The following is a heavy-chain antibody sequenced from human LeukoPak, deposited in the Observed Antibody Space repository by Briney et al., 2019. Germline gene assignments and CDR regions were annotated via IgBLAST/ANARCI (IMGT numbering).Heavy chain of an antibody. D-gene: IGHD6-13*01. CDR3: ARMGMAAAGHFDY. Sequence: ASVKVSCKASGGTFSSYAISWVRQAPGQGLEWMGGIIPIFGTANYAQKFQGRVTITTDESTSTAYMELSSLRSEDTAVYYCARMGMAAAGHFDYWGQGTLVTVSS. CDR2: IIPIFGTA. V-gene: IGHV1-69*05. J-gene: IGHJ4*02. CDR1: GGTFSSYA.